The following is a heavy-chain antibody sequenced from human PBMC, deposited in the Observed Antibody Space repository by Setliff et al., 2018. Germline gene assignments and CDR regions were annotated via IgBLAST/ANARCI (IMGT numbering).Heavy chain of an antibody. CDR3: ARDTSGRDALDI. CDR1: GFRFSIYA. J-gene: IGHJ3*02. D-gene: IGHD3-10*01. V-gene: IGHV3-23*01. Sequence: GGSLRLSCAASGFRFSIYAMSWVRQAPGKGLEWVSSILGSGDSTYYADSVKGRFTISRDNSKNTLYLQMSSLRAEDTAIYYCARDTSGRDALDIWGQGTMVTVS. CDR2: ILGSGDST.